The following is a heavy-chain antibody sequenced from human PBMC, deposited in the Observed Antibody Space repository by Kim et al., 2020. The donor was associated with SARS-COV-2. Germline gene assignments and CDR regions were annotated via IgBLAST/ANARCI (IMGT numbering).Heavy chain of an antibody. CDR1: GNSLNNYD. CDR3: ATRQWARGNAADWYFDL. CDR2: INARGDGS. J-gene: IGHJ2*01. Sequence: ASVKVSCKASGNSLNNYDIHWVRQAPGQGPEWMGLINARGDGSSYAPRFQGRVTMTRDTSAATVYMDLTRLTSDDTAMYYCATRQWARGNAADWYFDLWGRGTLVTVSS. D-gene: IGHD6-13*01. V-gene: IGHV1-46*02.